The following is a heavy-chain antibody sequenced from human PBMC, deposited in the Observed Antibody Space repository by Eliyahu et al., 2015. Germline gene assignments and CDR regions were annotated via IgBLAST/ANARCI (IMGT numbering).Heavy chain of an antibody. V-gene: IGHV2-70*15. CDR2: IDWDDDK. J-gene: IGHJ4*02. Sequence: QVTLRESGPALVKPTQTLTLTCTFTGFSLTTSGMSVNWIRQPPGKALEWLARIDWDDDKYYNTFLKTRINISKDTSRNQVVLTMTNMNPVDTATYFCARNSREDDGLVVLFDFWGQGTVVTVSP. D-gene: IGHD2-8*02. CDR1: GFSLTTSGMS. CDR3: ARNSREDDGLVVLFDF.